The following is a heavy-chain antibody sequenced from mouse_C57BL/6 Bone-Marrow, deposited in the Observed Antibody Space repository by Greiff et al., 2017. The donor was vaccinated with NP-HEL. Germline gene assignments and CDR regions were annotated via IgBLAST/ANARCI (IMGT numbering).Heavy chain of an antibody. J-gene: IGHJ3*01. D-gene: IGHD4-1*01. CDR3: AGLGTWDSAY. CDR1: GYTFTSYW. V-gene: IGHV1-52*01. CDR2: IEPSDSET. Sequence: QVQLQQPGAELVRPGSSVKLSCTASGYTFTSYWMRWVQQRPIQGLEWIGNIEPSDSETHYNQKFTGKATLTVDKSSSTGDMQLSSLTSEDSAVYYCAGLGTWDSAYWGQGTLVTVSA.